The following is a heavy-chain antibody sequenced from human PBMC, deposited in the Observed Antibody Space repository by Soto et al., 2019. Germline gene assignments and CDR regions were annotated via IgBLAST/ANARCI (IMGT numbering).Heavy chain of an antibody. CDR2: MNPNSGNT. D-gene: IGHD2-15*01. CDR3: ARALTDIVVVVFDY. V-gene: IGHV1-8*01. Sequence: ASVKVSCKASGYTFTSYDINWVRQATGQGLEWMGWMNPNSGNTGYAQKFQGRVTMTRNTSISTAYMELSSLRSEDTAVYYCARALTDIVVVVFDYWGQGTLVTVSS. CDR1: GYTFTSYD. J-gene: IGHJ4*02.